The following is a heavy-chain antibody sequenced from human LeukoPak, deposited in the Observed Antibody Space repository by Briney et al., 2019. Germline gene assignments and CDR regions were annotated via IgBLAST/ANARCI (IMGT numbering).Heavy chain of an antibody. CDR3: ARVTEAPYYFDY. Sequence: GGSLRLSCAVSGFTFSSYEMNWVRQAPGKGLEWVSSISSSSSYIYYADSVKGRFTISRDNAKNSLYLQMNSLRAEDTAVYYCARVTEAPYYFDYWGQGTLVTVSS. CDR1: GFTFSSYE. J-gene: IGHJ4*02. V-gene: IGHV3-21*01. CDR2: ISSSSSYI.